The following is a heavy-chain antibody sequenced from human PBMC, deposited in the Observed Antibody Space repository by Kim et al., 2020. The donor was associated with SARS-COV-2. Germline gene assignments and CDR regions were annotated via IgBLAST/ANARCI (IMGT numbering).Heavy chain of an antibody. CDR3: TRYCSSPMCGY. D-gene: IGHD2-2*01. Sequence: IYYPDSVKCRFTISIDNAKNSLYLQMNSLRAEDTSVYYCTRYCSSPMCGYWGQGTLVPVSS. J-gene: IGHJ4*02. CDR2: I. V-gene: IGHV3-21*01.